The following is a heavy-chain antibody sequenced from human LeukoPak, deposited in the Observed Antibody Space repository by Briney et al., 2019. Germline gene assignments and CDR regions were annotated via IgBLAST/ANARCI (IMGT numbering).Heavy chain of an antibody. V-gene: IGHV3-7*03. CDR3: ARGGGLDV. CDR2: INHNGNVN. D-gene: IGHD3-16*01. J-gene: IGHJ6*02. Sequence: GGSLRLSCAASGFTFSDYWMSWVRQAPGKGLEWVASINHNGNVNYYVDSVKGRFTISRDNAKNSLYLQMSNLRAEDTAVYFCARGGGLDVWGQGATVTVSS. CDR1: GFTFSDYW.